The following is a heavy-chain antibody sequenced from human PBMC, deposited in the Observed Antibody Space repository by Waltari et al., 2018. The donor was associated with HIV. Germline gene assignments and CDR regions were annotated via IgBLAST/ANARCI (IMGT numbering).Heavy chain of an antibody. CDR3: ARDAVVGAYSGMDV. J-gene: IGHJ6*02. CDR1: GFTVSSNY. V-gene: IGHV3-53*01. D-gene: IGHD2-15*01. Sequence: EVQLVESGGGLIQHGGSLSLSGAAAGFTVSSNYRSWGRQAPGTGLELVSVMYSGGSKYYADSVRGRFTISRDNSRNTLYLQMNSLRAEDTAVYYCARDAVVGAYSGMDVWGQGTTVTVSS. CDR2: MYSGGSK.